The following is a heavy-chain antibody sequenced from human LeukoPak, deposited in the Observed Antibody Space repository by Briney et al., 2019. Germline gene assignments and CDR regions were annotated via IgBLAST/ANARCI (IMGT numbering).Heavy chain of an antibody. CDR1: GYTFTNYY. Sequence: ASVKVSCKASGYTFTNYYMHWVRQAPGQGLEWMGLIQPSGGSADYAQKFQGRVTMTGDTSTTTVYMELSSLRSEDTGVYYCAIPDCSSTSCYSNYYYYMDVWGKGTTVTVSS. D-gene: IGHD2-2*02. CDR3: AIPDCSSTSCYSNYYYYMDV. CDR2: IQPSGGSA. V-gene: IGHV1-46*01. J-gene: IGHJ6*03.